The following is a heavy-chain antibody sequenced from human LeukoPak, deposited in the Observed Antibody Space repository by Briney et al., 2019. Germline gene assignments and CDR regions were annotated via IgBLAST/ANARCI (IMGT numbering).Heavy chain of an antibody. J-gene: IGHJ4*02. Sequence: PGGSLKLSCAASGFTFSGSAMHWVRQASGKGLEWVGRIRSKANSYATTYDASVKGRSTISRDDSKNTAYLQMNSLKTEDTAVYYCTSRGFGELQKSYNYWGQGTLVTVSS. CDR2: IRSKANSYAT. V-gene: IGHV3-73*01. D-gene: IGHD3-10*01. CDR3: TSRGFGELQKSYNY. CDR1: GFTFSGSA.